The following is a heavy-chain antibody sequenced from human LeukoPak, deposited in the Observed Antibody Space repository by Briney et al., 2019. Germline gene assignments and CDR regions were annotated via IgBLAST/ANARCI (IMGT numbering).Heavy chain of an antibody. J-gene: IGHJ4*02. CDR2: ISSSGSTI. Sequence: GGSLRLSCAASGFTFSDYFMSWIRQAPGKGLEWVSYISSSGSTIYYADSVKGRFTISRDNAKNSLYLQMNSLRAEDTAVYYCATIAAAGFHFVDYWGQGTLVTVSS. V-gene: IGHV3-11*01. CDR3: ATIAAAGFHFVDY. CDR1: GFTFSDYF. D-gene: IGHD6-13*01.